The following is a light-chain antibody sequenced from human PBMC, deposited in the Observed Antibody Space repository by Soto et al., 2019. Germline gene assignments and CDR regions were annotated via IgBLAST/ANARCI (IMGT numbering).Light chain of an antibody. V-gene: IGKV1-5*01. CDR2: DAS. Sequence: DIQMTQSPSTLSASVGDRVTITCRASQSISSWLAWYQQKPGKAPKLLIYDASSLESGVPSRFSGSGSGTEFTLTISSLQPDDFAPYYFQQYNSHPYTFGHATKVDFK. CDR1: QSISSW. CDR3: QQYNSHPYT. J-gene: IGKJ2*01.